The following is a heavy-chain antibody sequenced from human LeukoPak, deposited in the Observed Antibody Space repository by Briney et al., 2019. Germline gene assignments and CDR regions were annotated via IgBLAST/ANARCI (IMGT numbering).Heavy chain of an antibody. CDR2: IIPILGIA. CDR3: ARDLDYYGSGSPTFDY. J-gene: IGHJ4*02. CDR1: GGTFSSYA. Sequence: ASVKVSCKASGGTFSSYAISWVRHAPGQGVEWMGRIIPILGIANYAQNFQGRVTITADKSTSTAYMELSSLRSEDTGVYYCARDLDYYGSGSPTFDYWGQGTLVTVSS. V-gene: IGHV1-69*04. D-gene: IGHD3-10*01.